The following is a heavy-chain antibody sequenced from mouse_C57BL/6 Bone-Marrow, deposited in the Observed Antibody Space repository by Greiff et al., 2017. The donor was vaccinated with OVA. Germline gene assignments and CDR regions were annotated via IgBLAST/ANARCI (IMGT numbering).Heavy chain of an antibody. V-gene: IGHV1-80*01. J-gene: IGHJ3*01. CDR1: GYAFSNYW. D-gene: IGHD1-1*01. CDR3: AHYYGSSPFAY. Sequence: QVQLQQSGADLVKPEASVKISCKASGYAFSNYWMNWVKQRPGKGLEWIGQIYPGDGDTNYNGKFKGKATLTADKSSSTAYMELRSLTSEDSAVYFCAHYYGSSPFAYWGQGTLVTVSA. CDR2: IYPGDGDT.